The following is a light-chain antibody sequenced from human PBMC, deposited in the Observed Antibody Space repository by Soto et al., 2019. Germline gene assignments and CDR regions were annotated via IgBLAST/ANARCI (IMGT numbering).Light chain of an antibody. Sequence: DIQMTQSPSSVSASVGDRVAITCRASQDISSWLAWYQQKPGKAPKIMIYAASSLQGGVPSRFRGSGSGTEFTLTISRLQPEDFATYYCQQASSSPPTFGQGTRLEI. J-gene: IGKJ5*01. CDR1: QDISSW. CDR3: QQASSSPPT. CDR2: AAS. V-gene: IGKV1-12*01.